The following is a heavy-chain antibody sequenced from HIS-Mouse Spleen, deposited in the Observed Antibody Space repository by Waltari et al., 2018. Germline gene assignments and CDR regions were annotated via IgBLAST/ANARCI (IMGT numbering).Heavy chain of an antibody. V-gene: IGHV3-23*01. D-gene: IGHD5-18*01. CDR1: GFTFSSYA. CDR3: ARGFVDTAMVDY. CDR2: ISGSGGST. Sequence: EVQLLESGGGLVQPGGSLRLSCAASGFTFSSYAMSWVRQAPGKGLGWVSGISGSGGSTYYADSVKGRFTISRDTSKNTLYLQMNSLRAEDTAVYYCARGFVDTAMVDYWGQGTLVTVSS. J-gene: IGHJ4*02.